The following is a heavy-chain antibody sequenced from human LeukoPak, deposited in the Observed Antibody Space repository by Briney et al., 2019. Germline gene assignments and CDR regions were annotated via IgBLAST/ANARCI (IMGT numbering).Heavy chain of an antibody. Sequence: GGSLRLSCGASGFTFSSYGMHWVRQAPGKGLEWVAFIRYDGSNKYYADSVKGRFTISRDNSKNTLYLQMNSLRAEDTAVYYCASQYYDILTGYSLHDYWGQGTLVTVSS. CDR3: ASQYYDILTGYSLHDY. J-gene: IGHJ4*02. D-gene: IGHD3-9*01. V-gene: IGHV3-30*02. CDR2: IRYDGSNK. CDR1: GFTFSSYG.